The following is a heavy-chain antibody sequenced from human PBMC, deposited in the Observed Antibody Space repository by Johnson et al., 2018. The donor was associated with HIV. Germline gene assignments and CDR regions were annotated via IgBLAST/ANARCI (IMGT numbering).Heavy chain of an antibody. D-gene: IGHD2-15*01. CDR3: SKDQFHKGGGSLVDGFDI. CDR2: IGPGGDT. J-gene: IGHJ3*02. V-gene: IGHV3-NL1*01. CDR1: GVTISSFG. Sequence: QVQLVESGGGVVQPGGSLRLSCAASGVTISSFGMHWVRQAPGKGLEWVSTIGPGGDTYYPGSVKGRFTISRDNSKNTLYLQMNSLRAEDTAVYYCSKDQFHKGGGSLVDGFDIWGQGTMVIVSS.